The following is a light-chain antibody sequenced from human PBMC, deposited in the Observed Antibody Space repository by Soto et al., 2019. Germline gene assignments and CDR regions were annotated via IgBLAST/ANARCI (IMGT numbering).Light chain of an antibody. V-gene: IGKV3-20*01. J-gene: IGKJ5*01. CDR1: QSVSRSY. CDR3: QLYGSSLT. CDR2: GAS. Sequence: ETVVTQSPGTLSLSPGETATLSCRASQSVSRSYLAWYQQKPGQAPXLLIYGASNRATGIPDRFTGSGSGTEFTLTISRLEPEDFAVDVCQLYGSSLTFGQGTRLEIK.